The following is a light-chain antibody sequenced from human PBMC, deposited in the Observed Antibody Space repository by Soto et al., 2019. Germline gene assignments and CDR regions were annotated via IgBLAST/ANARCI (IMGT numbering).Light chain of an antibody. CDR2: DVN. CDR1: SSDIAGYNY. CDR3: CSYTKSDTLYV. J-gene: IGLJ1*01. Sequence: QSALTQPASVSASPGQPITISCTGSSSDIAGYNYVSWYQQQPGKAPKLIIYDVNNRPSGVSNRFSASKSGNTATLTISGLQAEDEADYYCCSYTKSDTLYVFGAGTKLTVL. V-gene: IGLV2-14*03.